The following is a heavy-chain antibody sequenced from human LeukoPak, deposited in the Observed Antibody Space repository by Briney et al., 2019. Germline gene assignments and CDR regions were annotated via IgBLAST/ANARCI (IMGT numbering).Heavy chain of an antibody. Sequence: PGGSLRLSCVASGFPSSNYAMSWGRQAPGKGLECVSVISGDAGTTYYADSVKGRFTMSRDNSKNTLYLQMNSLRAEDTAVYYCASSGTAFDYWGQGTLVTVSS. CDR2: ISGDAGTT. V-gene: IGHV3-23*01. CDR1: GFPSSNYA. CDR3: ASSGTAFDY. D-gene: IGHD2-21*02. J-gene: IGHJ4*02.